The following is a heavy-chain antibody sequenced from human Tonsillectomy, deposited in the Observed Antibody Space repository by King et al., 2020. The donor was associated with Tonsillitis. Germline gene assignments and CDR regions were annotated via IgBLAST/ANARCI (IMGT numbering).Heavy chain of an antibody. Sequence: QLQESGPGLVKPSETLSLTCTVSGGSISSSSYYWGWIRQPPGKGLEWIGSIYFSGTTYYNPSLKSRFTISVDTSKNQFSLKMSSVTAADTAVYYCARRGYCDPLFDYWGQGTLVTVSS. CDR2: IYFSGTT. CDR1: GGSISSSSYY. J-gene: IGHJ4*02. D-gene: IGHD2-21*02. V-gene: IGHV4-39*07. CDR3: ARRGYCDPLFDY.